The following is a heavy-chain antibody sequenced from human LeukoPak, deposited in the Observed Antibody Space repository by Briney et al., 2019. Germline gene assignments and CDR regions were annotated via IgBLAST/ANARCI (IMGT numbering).Heavy chain of an antibody. D-gene: IGHD6-6*01. Sequence: GRSLRLSCAASGFTFSSYAMHWVRQAPGKGLEWVAVISYDGSKKYYADSVKGRFTISRDNSKNTLYLQMNSLRAEDTAVYYCARSSYSSSSSVWGQGTMVTVSS. V-gene: IGHV3-30*04. CDR2: ISYDGSKK. CDR1: GFTFSSYA. J-gene: IGHJ3*01. CDR3: ARSSYSSSSSV.